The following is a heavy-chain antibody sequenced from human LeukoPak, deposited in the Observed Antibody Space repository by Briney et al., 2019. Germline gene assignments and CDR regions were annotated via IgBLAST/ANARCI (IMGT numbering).Heavy chain of an antibody. V-gene: IGHV1-46*01. Sequence: ASVKVSCKASGYTFTSYYMHWVRQAPGQGLEWMGIINPSGGSTSYAQKFQGRVTMTRDTSTSTVYMELSSLRSEDTAVYYCARTSLGTIHYYYMDVWGKGTTVTVSS. J-gene: IGHJ6*03. CDR3: ARTSLGTIHYYYMDV. CDR2: INPSGGST. D-gene: IGHD2-2*01. CDR1: GYTFTSYY.